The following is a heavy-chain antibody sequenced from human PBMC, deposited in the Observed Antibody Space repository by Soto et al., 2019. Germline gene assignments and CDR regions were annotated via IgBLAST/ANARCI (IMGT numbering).Heavy chain of an antibody. D-gene: IGHD3-3*01. Sequence: SETLSLTCSVSGGTISGYYWTWIRQPAGKGLEWIGRIYSSGNTKYNPSLQSRVTMSLDTSNNQFSLRLTSVTAANTAVYYCARGQRFSDWFDPWGQGTLVTVSS. V-gene: IGHV4-4*07. CDR3: ARGQRFSDWFDP. CDR2: IYSSGNT. J-gene: IGHJ5*02. CDR1: GGTISGYY.